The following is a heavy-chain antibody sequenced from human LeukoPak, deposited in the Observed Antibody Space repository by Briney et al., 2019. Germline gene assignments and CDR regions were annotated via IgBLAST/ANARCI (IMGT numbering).Heavy chain of an antibody. V-gene: IGHV3-74*01. J-gene: IGHJ4*02. Sequence: GRSLRLSCAASGFTFNDHAMYWVRQAPGKGLVWVSRINSDGSSTSYADSVKGRFTISRDNAKNTLYLQMNSLRAEDTAVYYCARGDYYDSSGYYYPLVFDYWGQGTLVTVSS. CDR3: ARGDYYDSSGYYYPLVFDY. CDR2: INSDGSST. D-gene: IGHD3-22*01. CDR1: GFTFNDHA.